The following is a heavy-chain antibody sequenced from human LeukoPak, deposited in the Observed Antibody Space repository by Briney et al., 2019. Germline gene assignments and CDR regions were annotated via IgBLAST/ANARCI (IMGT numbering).Heavy chain of an antibody. CDR1: GYTFTSYD. CDR2: INPSGGST. V-gene: IGHV1-46*01. D-gene: IGHD3-3*01. CDR3: ARDGVVSSSRRYFDY. J-gene: IGHJ4*02. Sequence: ASVKVSCKASGYTFTSYDINWVRQATGQGLEWMGIINPSGGSTRYAQKFQGRVTMTRDTSTSTVYMELSSLRSEDTAVYYCARDGVVSSSRRYFDYWGQGTLVTVSS.